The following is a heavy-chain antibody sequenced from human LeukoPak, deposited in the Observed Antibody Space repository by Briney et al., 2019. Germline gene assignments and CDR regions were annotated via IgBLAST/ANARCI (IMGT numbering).Heavy chain of an antibody. V-gene: IGHV4-61*02. J-gene: IGHJ6*03. D-gene: IGHD3-10*01. CDR1: VGSISSGSYY. CDR2: IYTSGST. Sequence: PSETLSLTCTVSVGSISSGSYYWSWIRQPAGRGLEWIGRIYTSGSTNYNPSLKSRVTISVDTSKNQFSLKLSSVTAADTAVYYCARDRGTMVRGVIGLSYYYYMDVWGKGTTVTVSS. CDR3: ARDRGTMVRGVIGLSYYYYMDV.